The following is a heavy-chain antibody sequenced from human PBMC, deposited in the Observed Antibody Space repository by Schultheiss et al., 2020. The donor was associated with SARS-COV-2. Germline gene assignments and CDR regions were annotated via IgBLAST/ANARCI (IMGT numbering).Heavy chain of an antibody. J-gene: IGHJ6*03. CDR1: GFTFSSYS. CDR3: AIDIVVVPAAIYYYYYYIDV. V-gene: IGHV3-48*04. Sequence: GGSLRLSCAASGFTFSSYSMNWVRQAPGKGLEWVSYISSSSSTIYYADSVKGRFTISRDNAKNSLYLQMNSLRAEDTAVYYCAIDIVVVPAAIYYYYYYIDVWGKGTTVTVSS. CDR2: ISSSSSTI. D-gene: IGHD2-2*01.